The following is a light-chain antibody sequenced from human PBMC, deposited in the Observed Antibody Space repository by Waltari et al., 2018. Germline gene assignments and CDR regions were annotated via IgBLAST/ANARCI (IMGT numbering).Light chain of an antibody. J-gene: IGLJ3*02. V-gene: IGLV2-14*03. CDR3: SSYTSGSTLWV. CDR2: DVS. CDR1: SSDVGAYNY. Sequence: QSALTQPASVSGSPGQSITISCTGTSSDVGAYNYVSWYQQHPGTAPKLMIYDVSNRPSGGSDRVSCAKAGNTASLTISGLQAEDEAYYYCSSYTSGSTLWVFGGGTKLTVL.